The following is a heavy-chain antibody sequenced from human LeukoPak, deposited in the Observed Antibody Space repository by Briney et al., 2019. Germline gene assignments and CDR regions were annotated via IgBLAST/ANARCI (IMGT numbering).Heavy chain of an antibody. V-gene: IGHV3-23*01. CDR3: AKDSDYYDSSGYYQD. CDR1: GFTFSSYA. CDR2: ISGSGGST. J-gene: IGHJ4*02. Sequence: GGSLRLSCAASGFTFSSYAMSWVRQAPGKRLEWVSAISGSGGSTYYADSVKGRFTISRDNSKNTLYLQMNSLRAEDTAVYYCAKDSDYYDSSGYYQDWGQGTLVTVSS. D-gene: IGHD3-22*01.